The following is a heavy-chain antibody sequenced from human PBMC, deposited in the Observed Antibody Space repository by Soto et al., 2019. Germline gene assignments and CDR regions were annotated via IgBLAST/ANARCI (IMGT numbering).Heavy chain of an antibody. D-gene: IGHD6-19*01. J-gene: IGHJ6*02. Sequence: GGSLRLSCAASGFTFSSYAMSWVRQAPGKGLEWVSAISGSGGSTYYADSVKGRFTISRDNSKNTRYLQMNSLRAEDTAVYYCAKIRYSSGWGIAYYYYYGMDVWGQGTTVTVSS. CDR1: GFTFSSYA. CDR2: ISGSGGST. CDR3: AKIRYSSGWGIAYYYYYGMDV. V-gene: IGHV3-23*01.